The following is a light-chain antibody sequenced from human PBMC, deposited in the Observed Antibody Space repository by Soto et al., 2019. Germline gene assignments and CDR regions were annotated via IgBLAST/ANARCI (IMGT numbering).Light chain of an antibody. V-gene: IGKV3-15*01. CDR2: DAS. CDR3: QQYGDWPPDT. J-gene: IGKJ2*01. Sequence: EIVMTQSPATLSVSPGERATHSCRASQSVSRNLAWYQQKPGQPPRLLIYDASTRATGVPARFGGSGSGTEFTLTISGLQSEDFAVYYCQQYGDWPPDTFGQGTKVEI. CDR1: QSVSRN.